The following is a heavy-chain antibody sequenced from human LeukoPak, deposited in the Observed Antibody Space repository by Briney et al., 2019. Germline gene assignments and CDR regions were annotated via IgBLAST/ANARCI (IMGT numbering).Heavy chain of an antibody. V-gene: IGHV3-74*01. CDR1: GFTFSSYW. CDR3: ARAPSEIGGYYPEYFRH. Sequence: GGSLRLSCAASGFTFSSYWMHWVRQAPGKGLVWVSRIKGDGSTRYADSVKGRFTISRDNAKNTVSLQMNSLRPEDTGVYYCARAPSEIGGYYPEYFRHWGQGTLVTVSP. J-gene: IGHJ1*01. CDR2: IKGDGST. D-gene: IGHD3-22*01.